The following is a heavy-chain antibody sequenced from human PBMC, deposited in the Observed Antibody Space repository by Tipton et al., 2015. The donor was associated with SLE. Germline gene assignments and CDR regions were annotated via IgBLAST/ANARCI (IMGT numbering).Heavy chain of an antibody. CDR1: GFTVSSNY. D-gene: IGHD2-15*01. Sequence: GSLRLSCAASGFTVSSNYMSWVRQAPGKGLEWVSAISGSGGSTYYADSVKGRFTISRDNSKNTLYLQMNSLRAEDTAVYYCAKTDCSGGSCYIDYWGQGTLVTVSS. V-gene: IGHV3-23*01. J-gene: IGHJ4*02. CDR3: AKTDCSGGSCYIDY. CDR2: ISGSGGST.